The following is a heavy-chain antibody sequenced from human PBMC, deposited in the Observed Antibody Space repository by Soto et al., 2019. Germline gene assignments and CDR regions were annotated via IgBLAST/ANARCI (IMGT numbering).Heavy chain of an antibody. J-gene: IGHJ6*02. D-gene: IGHD3-22*01. CDR3: ASSYYYDSSGYSSLYYYYGMDV. CDR1: GYTFTSYA. Sequence: QVQLVQSGAEVKKPGASVKVSCKASGYTFTSYAMHWVRQAPGQRLEWMGWINAGNGNTKYSQMFQGRVTITRXTXGXPAYMELSSLRSEDTAVYYCASSYYYDSSGYSSLYYYYGMDVWGQGTTVTVSS. CDR2: INAGNGNT. V-gene: IGHV1-3*01.